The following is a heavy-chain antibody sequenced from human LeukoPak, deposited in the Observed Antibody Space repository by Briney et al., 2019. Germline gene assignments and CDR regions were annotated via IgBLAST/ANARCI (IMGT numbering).Heavy chain of an antibody. D-gene: IGHD3-22*01. J-gene: IGHJ4*02. CDR2: ISYDGSNK. CDR3: AREGNYYDSSGYQPFDY. Sequence: PGGSLRLSCAASGFTFSSYAMHWVRQAPGKGLEWVAVISYDGSNKYYADSVKGRFTISRDNSKNTLYLQMNSLRAEDTAVYYCAREGNYYDSSGYQPFDYWGQGTLVTVSS. V-gene: IGHV3-30-3*01. CDR1: GFTFSSYA.